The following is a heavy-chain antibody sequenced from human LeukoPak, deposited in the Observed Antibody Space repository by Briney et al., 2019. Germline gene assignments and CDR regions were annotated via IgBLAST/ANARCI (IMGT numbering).Heavy chain of an antibody. J-gene: IGHJ6*02. Sequence: GGSLRLSCAASGFTFSSYAMSWVRQAPGKGLEWVSVVSNIGDNTYYADSVKGRFTISRDNSKNTLFLQMNSLRTEDTAVYYCAKALSGSYYYSYGLGVWGQGTTVTVSS. V-gene: IGHV3-23*01. CDR1: GFTFSSYA. D-gene: IGHD1-26*01. CDR2: VSNIGDNT. CDR3: AKALSGSYYYSYGLGV.